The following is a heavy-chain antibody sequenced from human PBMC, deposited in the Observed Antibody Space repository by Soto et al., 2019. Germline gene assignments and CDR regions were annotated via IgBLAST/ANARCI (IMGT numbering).Heavy chain of an antibody. V-gene: IGHV3-30*18. CDR1: GFTFSSYG. CDR3: AKDSSPYVWSPVYYFDY. Sequence: GGSLRLSCAASGFTFSSYGMHWVRQAPGKGLEWVAVISYDGSNKYYADSVKGRFTISRDNSKNTLYLQMNSLRAEDTAVYYCAKDSSPYVWSPVYYFDYWGQGTLVTVSS. J-gene: IGHJ4*02. CDR2: ISYDGSNK. D-gene: IGHD3-16*01.